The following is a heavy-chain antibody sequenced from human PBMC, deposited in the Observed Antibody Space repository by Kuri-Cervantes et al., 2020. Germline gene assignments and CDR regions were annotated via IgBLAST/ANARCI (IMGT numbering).Heavy chain of an antibody. Sequence: ASVKVSCKASGGTFSSYAISWVRQAPGQGLEWMGWINTNTGNPTYAQGFTGRFVFSLDTSVSTAYLQISSLKAEDTAVYYCASEYSGYETYYYYYGMDVWGQGTTVTVSS. D-gene: IGHD5-12*01. CDR3: ASEYSGYETYYYYYGMDV. CDR2: INTNTGNP. J-gene: IGHJ6*02. V-gene: IGHV7-4-1*02. CDR1: GGTFSSYA.